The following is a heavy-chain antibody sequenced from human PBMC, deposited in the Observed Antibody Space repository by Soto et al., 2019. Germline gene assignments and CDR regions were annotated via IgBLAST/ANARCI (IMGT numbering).Heavy chain of an antibody. D-gene: IGHD3-16*01. V-gene: IGHV4-30-4*01. CDR1: GDSVSSGDYY. J-gene: IGHJ5*02. CDR2: IYHGGNT. CDR3: VSSRSAYSYPRWFDP. Sequence: QVQLQESGPGLVKPSQTLSLTCTVSGDSVSSGDYYWTWIRQPPGKGLEWVGYIYHGGNTYYNPSLKSRLTLXXDXSXXQFTLNLSSVTAADTAVYYCVSSRSAYSYPRWFDPWGQGTLVTVSS.